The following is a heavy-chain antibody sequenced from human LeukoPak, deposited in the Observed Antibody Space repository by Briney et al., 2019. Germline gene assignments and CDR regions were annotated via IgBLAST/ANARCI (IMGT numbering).Heavy chain of an antibody. CDR2: TWYDGSNK. Sequence: GKSLRLSCAASGFNFSSYGMHWVRQAPGKGLEWVAVTWYDGSNKYYADSVRGRFTISRDNSKNTLYLQMNSPRAEDTAVYYCARARNAVVTAIDYWGQGTLVTVSS. CDR3: ARARNAVVTAIDY. J-gene: IGHJ4*01. CDR1: GFNFSSYG. V-gene: IGHV3-33*01. D-gene: IGHD4-23*01.